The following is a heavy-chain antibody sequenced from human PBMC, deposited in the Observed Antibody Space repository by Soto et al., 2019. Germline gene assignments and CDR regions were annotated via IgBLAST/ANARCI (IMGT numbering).Heavy chain of an antibody. CDR1: GYTFTSYG. V-gene: IGHV1-18*04. CDR3: ASLACSSTSCYMDMLTGYYGEFHWFDP. CDR2: ISAYNGNT. J-gene: IGHJ5*02. D-gene: IGHD2-2*02. Sequence: ASVKVSCKASGYTFTSYGISWVRQAPGQGLEWMGWISAYNGNTNYAQKLQGRVTMTTDTSTSTAYMELRSLRSDDTAVYYCASLACSSTSCYMDMLTGYYGEFHWFDPWGQGNLVTVSS.